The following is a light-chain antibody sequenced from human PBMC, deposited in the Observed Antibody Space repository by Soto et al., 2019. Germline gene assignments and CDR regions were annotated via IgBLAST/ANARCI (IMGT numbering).Light chain of an antibody. V-gene: IGKV1-5*03. CDR3: QQYNSYSLT. CDR2: KAS. J-gene: IGKJ1*01. Sequence: DIQMTQSPSTLSASVGDRVTITCRASQSISSWLAWYQQKPGKAPKLLIYKASSLESGVPSRFSGSGSGTEFTLTISSLQPDDFATYYCQQYNSYSLTFXQGTKADIK. CDR1: QSISSW.